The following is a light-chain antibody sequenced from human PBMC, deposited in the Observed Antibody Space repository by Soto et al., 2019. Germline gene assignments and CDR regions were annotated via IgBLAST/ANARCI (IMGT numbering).Light chain of an antibody. CDR1: QSVSSY. Sequence: EIVLTQSPATLSLSPGERATLSCRVSQSVSSYLAWYQQKPGQAPRLLIYDASNRATGIPARFSGSGSGTDFTLTISSLEPEDFAVYYCQQRSNWRTTFGGGTKVEIK. CDR2: DAS. J-gene: IGKJ4*01. CDR3: QQRSNWRTT. V-gene: IGKV3-11*01.